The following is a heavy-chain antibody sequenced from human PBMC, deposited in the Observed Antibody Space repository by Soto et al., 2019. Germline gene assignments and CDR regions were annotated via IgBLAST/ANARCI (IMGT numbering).Heavy chain of an antibody. D-gene: IGHD2-15*01. J-gene: IGHJ4*02. CDR3: ARYTLYCSGGSCFWVD. CDR2: ISAYNGNT. Sequence: EASVKVSCKASGYTFTSYGISWVRQAPGQGLEWMGWISAYNGNTNYAQKLQGRVTMTTDTSTSTAYMELRSLRSDDTAVYYCARYTLYCSGGSCFWVDWGQGTLVTVSS. CDR1: GYTFTSYG. V-gene: IGHV1-18*01.